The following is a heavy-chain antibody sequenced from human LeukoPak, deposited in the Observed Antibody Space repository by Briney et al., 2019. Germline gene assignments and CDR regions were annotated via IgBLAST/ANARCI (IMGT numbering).Heavy chain of an antibody. Sequence: ASVKISCKASGYTFSTYGISWVRQAPGQGLEWIGWISAYSGNTNYAQKFQGRVTMTTDTSTSTAYMGLRSLRSDDTVVYYCARESSSYFGMDVWGQGTTVTVSS. D-gene: IGHD6-6*01. CDR3: ARESSSYFGMDV. V-gene: IGHV1-18*01. CDR1: GYTFSTYG. CDR2: ISAYSGNT. J-gene: IGHJ6*02.